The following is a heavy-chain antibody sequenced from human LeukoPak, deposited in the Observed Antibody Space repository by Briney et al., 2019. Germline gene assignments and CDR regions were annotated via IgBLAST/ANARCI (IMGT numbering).Heavy chain of an antibody. CDR2: IYPDDSDI. D-gene: IGHD1-7*01. CDR1: GYMFTAYW. Sequence: GESLKISCKGFGYMFTAYWIAWVRQMPGKGLECMGIIYPDDSDIRYSPAFEGQVTTSVDKSISTAYLQWSGLKASDTAMYYCARQSIGNSFDIWGQGTMVTVSS. J-gene: IGHJ3*02. CDR3: ARQSIGNSFDI. V-gene: IGHV5-51*01.